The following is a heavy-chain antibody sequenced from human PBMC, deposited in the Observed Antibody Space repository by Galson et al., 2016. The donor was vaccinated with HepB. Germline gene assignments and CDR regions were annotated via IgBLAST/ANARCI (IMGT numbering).Heavy chain of an antibody. CDR3: AKDRHTRGSWYGGASH. V-gene: IGHV1-18*01. Sequence: SVKVSCKASGYTFNKYGFIWVRQAPGQGLEWMGWISVYNGDTKYAPKVQGRVTLTADTSSNTVYMDLRSLRSDDTAVYYCAKDRHTRGSWYGGASHWGQGTLLTVSS. D-gene: IGHD6-13*01. J-gene: IGHJ4*02. CDR1: GYTFNKYG. CDR2: ISVYNGDT.